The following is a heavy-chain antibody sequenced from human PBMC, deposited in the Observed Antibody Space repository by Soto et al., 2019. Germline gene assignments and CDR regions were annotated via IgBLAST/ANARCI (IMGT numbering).Heavy chain of an antibody. CDR3: ARHVAYCGGDCSDYYYYGMDV. Sequence: PGESLKISCKGSGYSFTSYWIGWVRQMPGKGLEWMGIIYPGDSDTRYSPSFQGQVTISADKSISTAYLQWSSLKASDTAMYYCARHVAYCGGDCSDYYYYGMDVWGQGTTVTVSS. D-gene: IGHD2-21*02. CDR1: GYSFTSYW. J-gene: IGHJ6*02. CDR2: IYPGDSDT. V-gene: IGHV5-51*01.